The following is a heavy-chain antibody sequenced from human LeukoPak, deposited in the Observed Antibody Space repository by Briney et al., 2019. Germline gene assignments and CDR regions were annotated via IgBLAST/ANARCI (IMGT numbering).Heavy chain of an antibody. CDR2: IYHTESA. J-gene: IGHJ5*02. CDR1: GGSMSGYY. Sequence: SESLSLTCSVSGGSMSGYYWSWIRQSAGMGLEWIGYIYHTESAHYNPSLESRVTISIDMSRSQFSLRLRSVTASDTAVYYCARRGAMTGWFDPWGQGTLVTVSS. D-gene: IGHD6-25*01. V-gene: IGHV4-59*08. CDR3: ARRGAMTGWFDP.